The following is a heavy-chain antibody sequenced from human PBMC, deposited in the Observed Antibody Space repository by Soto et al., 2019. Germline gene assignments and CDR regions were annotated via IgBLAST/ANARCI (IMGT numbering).Heavy chain of an antibody. V-gene: IGHV3-30*18. J-gene: IGHJ6*02. D-gene: IGHD6-6*01. CDR3: AKDLRAARLTGGGMYYYGMDV. CDR1: GFTFSSYG. CDR2: ISYDGSNK. Sequence: QVQLVESGGGVVQPGRSLRLSCAASGFTFSSYGMHWVRQAPGKGLEWVAVISYDGSNKYYADSVKGRFTISRDNSKNTRYLQMNSLRAEDTAVYYCAKDLRAARLTGGGMYYYGMDVWGQGTTVTVSS.